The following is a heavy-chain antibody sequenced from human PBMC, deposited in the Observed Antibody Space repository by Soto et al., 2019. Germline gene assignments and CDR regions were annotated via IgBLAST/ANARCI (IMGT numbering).Heavy chain of an antibody. V-gene: IGHV3-30*18. CDR2: ISYDGNNK. CDR1: GFTFSSYG. D-gene: IGHD3-10*01. J-gene: IGHJ4*02. Sequence: PGGSLRLSCAASGFTFSSYGMHWVRQAPGKGLEWVAVISYDGNNKYYADSVKGRFTISRDNSKNTLYLQMNSLRAEDTAVYYCAKFQPVRVVDLDYWGQVTLVPASS. CDR3: AKFQPVRVVDLDY.